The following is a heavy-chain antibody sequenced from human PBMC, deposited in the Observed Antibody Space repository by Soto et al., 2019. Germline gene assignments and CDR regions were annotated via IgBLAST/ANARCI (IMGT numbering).Heavy chain of an antibody. D-gene: IGHD1-26*01. J-gene: IGHJ4*02. CDR1: GGSISSYY. CDR3: ARLWMGGELYFDY. Sequence: QVQLQESGPGLVKPSETLSLTCTVSGGSISSYYWSWIRQPPGKGLEWIGNIYYSGSTNYNPSLKSRVNISIDTSKNQFSLKLSSVTAADTAVYYCARLWMGGELYFDYWGQGTLVTVSS. CDR2: IYYSGST. V-gene: IGHV4-59*01.